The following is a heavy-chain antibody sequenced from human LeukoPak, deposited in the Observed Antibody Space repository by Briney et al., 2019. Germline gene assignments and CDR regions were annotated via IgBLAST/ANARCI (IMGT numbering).Heavy chain of an antibody. J-gene: IGHJ4*02. Sequence: SETLSLTCTVSGGSISSYYWSWIRQPPGKGLEWIGYIYYNGSTNYNPSLKSRVTISVDTSKNQFSLKLSSVTAADTAVYYCARVFYDSSGYQVDYWGQGTLVTVSS. CDR2: IYYNGST. CDR3: ARVFYDSSGYQVDY. D-gene: IGHD3-22*01. CDR1: GGSISSYY. V-gene: IGHV4-59*01.